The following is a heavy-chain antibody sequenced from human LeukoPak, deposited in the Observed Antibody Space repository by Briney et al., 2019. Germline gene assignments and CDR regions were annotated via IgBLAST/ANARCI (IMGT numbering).Heavy chain of an antibody. V-gene: IGHV3-74*01. J-gene: IGHJ4*02. CDR1: GFTFSSYW. CDR3: AREGDGYNSPIDY. D-gene: IGHD5-24*01. Sequence: GGSLRLSCAASGFTFSSYWMHWVRQAPGKGLVWVSRINSDGSSTSYADSVKGRFTISRDNAKNSLFLQMNSLRVEDTAVYYCAREGDGYNSPIDYWGQGTQVTVSS. CDR2: INSDGSST.